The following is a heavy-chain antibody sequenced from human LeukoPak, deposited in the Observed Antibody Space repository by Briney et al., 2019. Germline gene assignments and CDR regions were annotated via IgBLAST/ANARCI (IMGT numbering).Heavy chain of an antibody. CDR3: ASGGELWYYFDY. D-gene: IGHD5-18*01. Sequence: SETLSLTCTVSGGPISSGGYYWSWIRQHPGKGLEWIGYIYYSGSTYYNPSLKSRVTISVDTSKNQFSLKLSSVTAADTAVYYCASGGELWYYFDYWGQGTLVTVSS. CDR1: GGPISSGGYY. CDR2: IYYSGST. V-gene: IGHV4-31*03. J-gene: IGHJ4*02.